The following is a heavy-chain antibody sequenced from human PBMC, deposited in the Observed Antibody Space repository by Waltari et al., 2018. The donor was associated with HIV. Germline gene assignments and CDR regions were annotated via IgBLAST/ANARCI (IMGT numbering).Heavy chain of an antibody. J-gene: IGHJ4*02. CDR1: ESTFRTYA. CDR3: AKELLLFPDCFDI. CDR2: LYRELDA. D-gene: IGHD2-15*01. V-gene: IGHV3-23*01. Sequence: EMQLLQSGGGLVQPGGSLRRSCVASESTFRTYALTWVRQAPGRGLEWISSLYRELDAYYADSVKGRFIISRDDSKNTLYLQLNNLTSDDTAIYYCAKELLLFPDCFDIWGQGALVTVSS.